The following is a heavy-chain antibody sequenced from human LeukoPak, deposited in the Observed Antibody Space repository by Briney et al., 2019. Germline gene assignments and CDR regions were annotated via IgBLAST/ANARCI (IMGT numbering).Heavy chain of an antibody. CDR1: GYSFTNYW. CDR3: ARLPGSSKWEQFNY. V-gene: IGHV5-51*01. J-gene: IGHJ4*02. CDR2: IYPGDSDT. Sequence: EESLKISCKGSGYSFTNYWIGWVRQMPGKGLEWMGIIYPGDSDTRYSPSFQGQVTISADKSISIAYLQWSSLKASDTAMYYCARLPGSSKWEQFNYWGQGTLVTVSS. D-gene: IGHD1-26*01.